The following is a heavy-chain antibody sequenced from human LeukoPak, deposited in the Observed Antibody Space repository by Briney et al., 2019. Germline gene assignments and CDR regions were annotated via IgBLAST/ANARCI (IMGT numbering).Heavy chain of an antibody. V-gene: IGHV4-39*01. Sequence: PSETLSLTCTVSGGSISSSSYCWGWFRQPPGKGLEWIASISRSGSTYYNPSLKSRVTISVDTSKNQFSLKLSSVTAADTAVYYCARHGEPGYYDFWSGYYPSNYYYYMDVWGKGTTVTVSS. D-gene: IGHD3-3*01. CDR2: ISRSGST. CDR1: GGSISSSSYC. CDR3: ARHGEPGYYDFWSGYYPSNYYYYMDV. J-gene: IGHJ6*03.